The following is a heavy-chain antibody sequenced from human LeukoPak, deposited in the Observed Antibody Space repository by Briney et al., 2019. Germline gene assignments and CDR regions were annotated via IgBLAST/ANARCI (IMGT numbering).Heavy chain of an antibody. J-gene: IGHJ4*02. Sequence: SETLSLTCTVSGGSISSGDYYWSWIRQPPGKGLEWIGYIYYSGSTYYNPSLKSRVTISVDTSKNQFSLKLSSVTAADTAVYYCARDGVVVTALGREMSPDYWGRGTLVTVSS. CDR1: GGSISSGDYY. D-gene: IGHD2-21*02. CDR3: ARDGVVVTALGREMSPDY. V-gene: IGHV4-30-4*01. CDR2: IYYSGST.